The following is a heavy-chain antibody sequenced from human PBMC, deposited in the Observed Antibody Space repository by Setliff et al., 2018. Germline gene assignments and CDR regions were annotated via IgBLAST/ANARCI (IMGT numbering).Heavy chain of an antibody. V-gene: IGHV1-46*01. CDR2: INPSGGTT. D-gene: IGHD6-19*01. CDR1: GYTFTSYY. J-gene: IGHJ4*02. CDR3: ARDAGGTISIAVFDY. Sequence: ASVKVSCKASGYTFTSYYMHWVRQAPGQGLEWMGIINPSGGTTGYAQRFQGRVTMTGDTSTSTVYMELSSLRSEDTAVYYCARDAGGTISIAVFDYWGQGTLVTVSS.